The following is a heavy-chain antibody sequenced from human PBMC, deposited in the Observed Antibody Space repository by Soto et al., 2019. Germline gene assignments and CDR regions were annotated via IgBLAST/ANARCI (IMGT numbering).Heavy chain of an antibody. Sequence: SVKVSCKASGGTFSSYTISWVRQAPGQGLEWMGRIIPILGIANYAQKFQGRVTITADKSTSTAYMELSSLRSEDTAVYYCARDGDSYSSSFYYWGQGTLVTVSS. CDR2: IIPILGIA. D-gene: IGHD6-6*01. V-gene: IGHV1-69*04. CDR1: GGTFSSYT. CDR3: ARDGDSYSSSFYY. J-gene: IGHJ4*02.